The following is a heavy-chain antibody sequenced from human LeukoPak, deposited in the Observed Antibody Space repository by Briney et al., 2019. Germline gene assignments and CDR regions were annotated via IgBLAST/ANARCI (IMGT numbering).Heavy chain of an antibody. Sequence: GGSLRLSCTASGFTFSSYSMNWVRQAPGKGLEWVSYISSSSSTIYYADSVKGRFTISRDNAKNSLYLQMNSLRAEDTAVYYCARGVTPGEIDYWGRGTLVTVSS. CDR1: GFTFSSYS. D-gene: IGHD1-14*01. CDR2: ISSSSSTI. J-gene: IGHJ4*02. CDR3: ARGVTPGEIDY. V-gene: IGHV3-48*01.